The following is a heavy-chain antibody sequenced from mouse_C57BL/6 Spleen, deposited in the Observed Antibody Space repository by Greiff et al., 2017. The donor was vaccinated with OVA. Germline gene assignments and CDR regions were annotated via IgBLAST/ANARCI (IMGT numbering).Heavy chain of an antibody. Sequence: EVLLVESGEGLVKPGGSLKLSCAASGFTFSSYAMSWVRQTPEQRLEWVAYISSGGDYIYYADTVKGRFTLSRDNSRNTLYLQMSSLKSEDTAVYYCTRGGGNYDWYFDVWGTGTTVTVSS. CDR2: ISSGGDYI. CDR1: GFTFSSYA. V-gene: IGHV5-9-1*02. J-gene: IGHJ1*03. CDR3: TRGGGNYDWYFDV. D-gene: IGHD2-1*01.